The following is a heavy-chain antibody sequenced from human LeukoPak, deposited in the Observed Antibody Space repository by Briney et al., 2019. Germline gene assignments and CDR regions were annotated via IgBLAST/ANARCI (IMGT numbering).Heavy chain of an antibody. CDR1: GFTFSSYA. V-gene: IGHV3-23*01. Sequence: GGSLRLSCAASGFTFSSYAMSWVRQAPGKGLEWVSAISGSGGSTYYADSVKGRFTISRDNSKNTLYLQMNSLRAEDTAVYYCARHGLYGDYGSHYYFDYWGQGTLVTVSS. CDR3: ARHGLYGDYGSHYYFDY. D-gene: IGHD4-17*01. J-gene: IGHJ4*02. CDR2: ISGSGGST.